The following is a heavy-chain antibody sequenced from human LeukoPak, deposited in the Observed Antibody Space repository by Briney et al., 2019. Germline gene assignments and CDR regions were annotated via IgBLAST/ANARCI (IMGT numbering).Heavy chain of an antibody. J-gene: IGHJ3*02. CDR1: GFTFSSYS. CDR2: ITGSSTTI. Sequence: GGSLRLSCAASGFTFSSYSMHWVRQAPEKGLQWVSYITGSSTTIYYADSVKGRFTISRDNAKNSLFLQMNSLRAEDTAVYYCARAYGNAFDIWGQGTMVTVSS. CDR3: ARAYGNAFDI. D-gene: IGHD4-17*01. V-gene: IGHV3-48*01.